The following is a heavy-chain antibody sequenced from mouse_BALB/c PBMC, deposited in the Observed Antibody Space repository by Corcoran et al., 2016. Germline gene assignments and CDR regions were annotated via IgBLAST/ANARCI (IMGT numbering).Heavy chain of an antibody. CDR1: GYSFTGYY. J-gene: IGHJ3*01. CDR2: INPYNGAT. Sequence: EVQLQQSGPELVKPGASVKISCKASGYSFTGYYMHWVKQSHVKSLEWIGRINPYNGATSYNQTFKDKASLTVDKSSSTAYMELHSLTSEDSAVYYCARSGGNSAWFAYWGQGTLVTVSA. CDR3: ARSGGNSAWFAY. D-gene: IGHD2-1*01. V-gene: IGHV1-26*01.